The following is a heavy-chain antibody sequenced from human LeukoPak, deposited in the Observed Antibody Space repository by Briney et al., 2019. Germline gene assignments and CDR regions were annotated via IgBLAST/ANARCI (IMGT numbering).Heavy chain of an antibody. CDR1: GFTFSSYA. CDR2: ISYDGSNK. Sequence: PGGSLRLSCAASGFTFSSYAMHWVRQAPGKGLEWVAVISYDGSNKYYADSVKGRFTISRDNSKNTLYLQMNSLRAEDTAVYYCARPGGNSISYSAFDIWGQGTMVTVSS. D-gene: IGHD4-23*01. J-gene: IGHJ3*02. CDR3: ARPGGNSISYSAFDI. V-gene: IGHV3-30-3*01.